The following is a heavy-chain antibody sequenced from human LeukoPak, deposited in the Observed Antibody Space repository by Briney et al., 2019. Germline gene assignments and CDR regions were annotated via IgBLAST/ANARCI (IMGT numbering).Heavy chain of an antibody. CDR1: VGSISSGSYY. J-gene: IGHJ1*01. CDR3: ARLSYYDSRGYYYGYFQH. Sequence: SETLSLTCTVSVGSISSGSYYWSWIRQPAGKVLEWIGRIYTSGSTNYNPSLKRRITVSLKTSKNQFSLKLRSVTAAATAVYYCARLSYYDSRGYYYGYFQHWGQGTLVTVSS. V-gene: IGHV4-61*02. CDR2: IYTSGST. D-gene: IGHD3-22*01.